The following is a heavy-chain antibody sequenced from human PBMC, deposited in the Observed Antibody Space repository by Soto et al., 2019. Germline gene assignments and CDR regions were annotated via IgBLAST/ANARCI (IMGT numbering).Heavy chain of an antibody. Sequence: GGSLRLSCAASGFTFSNAWMNWVRQAPGKGLEWVGRIKSKTDGGTTDYAAPVKGRFTISRDDSKNTLYLQMNSLKTEDTAVYYCTTLTMVRGVEIFDYWGQGTLVTVSS. D-gene: IGHD3-10*01. CDR2: IKSKTDGGTT. V-gene: IGHV3-15*07. CDR1: GFTFSNAW. CDR3: TTLTMVRGVEIFDY. J-gene: IGHJ4*02.